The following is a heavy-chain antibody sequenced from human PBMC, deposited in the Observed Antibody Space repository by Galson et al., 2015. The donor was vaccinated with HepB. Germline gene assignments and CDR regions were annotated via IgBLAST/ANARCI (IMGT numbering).Heavy chain of an antibody. CDR1: GFTFTSYG. CDR2: ISADKGNT. J-gene: IGHJ4*02. V-gene: IGHV1-18*01. Sequence: SVKVSCKASGFTFTSYGISWVRQAPGQGPEWMGWISADKGNTNYAQILQGRITVTTDTSTSTAYMELRSLTSDDTAVYYCARAPRLAGPDHDYGDYYFDYWGQGTLVTVSS. D-gene: IGHD4-17*01. CDR3: ARAPRLAGPDHDYGDYYFDY.